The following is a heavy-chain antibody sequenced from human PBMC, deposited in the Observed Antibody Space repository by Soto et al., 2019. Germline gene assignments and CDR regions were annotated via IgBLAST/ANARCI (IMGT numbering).Heavy chain of an antibody. CDR3: ARAFYYDGSGYYFDY. D-gene: IGHD3-22*01. J-gene: IGHJ4*02. V-gene: IGHV5-51*01. CDR2: IYPGDSDT. CDR1: GYSFTIYW. Sequence: GESLKISCKGSGYSFTIYWIGWVRQMPGKGLEWMGIIYPGDSDTRYSPSFQGQVTISADKSISTAYLQWSSLKASDTAMYYCARAFYYDGSGYYFDYWGQGTLVTVSS.